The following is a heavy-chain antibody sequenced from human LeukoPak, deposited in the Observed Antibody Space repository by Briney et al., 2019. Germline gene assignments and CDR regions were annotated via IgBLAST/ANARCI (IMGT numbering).Heavy chain of an antibody. CDR3: ARDHSSGWYVSDY. Sequence: ASVKVSCKASGYTFTSYYMRWVRQAPGQGLEWMGIINPSGGSTSYAQKFQGRVTMTRDTSTSTVYMELGSLRSEDTAVYYCARDHSSGWYVSDYWGQGTLVTVPS. CDR2: INPSGGST. CDR1: GYTFTSYY. J-gene: IGHJ4*02. V-gene: IGHV1-46*01. D-gene: IGHD6-19*01.